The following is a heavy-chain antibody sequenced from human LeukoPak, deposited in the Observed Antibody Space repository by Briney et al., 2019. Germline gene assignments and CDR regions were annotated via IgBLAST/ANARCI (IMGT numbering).Heavy chain of an antibody. D-gene: IGHD6-13*01. CDR3: ARVGGYSSRDYYFDY. V-gene: IGHV3-53*01. Sequence: GGSLRLSCAASGFTVSSNYMRWVRQAPGRGVEWVSVIYSGGSTYYADSVKGRFTISRDNSKNTLYLQMNSLRAEDTAVYYCARVGGYSSRDYYFDYWGQGTLVTVSS. CDR2: IYSGGST. J-gene: IGHJ4*02. CDR1: GFTVSSNY.